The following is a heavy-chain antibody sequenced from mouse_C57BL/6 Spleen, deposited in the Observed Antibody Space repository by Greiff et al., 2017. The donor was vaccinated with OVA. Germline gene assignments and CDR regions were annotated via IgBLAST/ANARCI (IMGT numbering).Heavy chain of an antibody. CDR1: GFTFSDYG. CDR2: ISSGSSTI. Sequence: EVQLVESGGGLVKPGGSLKLSCAASGFTFSDYGMHWVRQAPEKGLEWVAYISSGSSTIYYADTVKGRFTISRDNAKNTLFLQMTSLRSEDTAMYYWARATTVVAGAMDYWGQGTSVTVSS. J-gene: IGHJ4*01. CDR3: ARATTVVAGAMDY. V-gene: IGHV5-17*01. D-gene: IGHD1-1*01.